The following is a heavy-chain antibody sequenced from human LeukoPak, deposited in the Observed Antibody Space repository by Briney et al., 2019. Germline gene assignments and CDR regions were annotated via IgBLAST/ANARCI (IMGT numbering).Heavy chain of an antibody. V-gene: IGHV3-15*01. J-gene: IGHJ3*02. Sequence: PGGSLRLSCAASGFTFSSYAMHWVRQAPGKGLEWVGRIKSKTDGGTTDYAAPVKGRFTISRDDSKNTLYLQMNSLKTEDTAVYYCTTDSYYYDSSGYLDAFDIWGQGTMVTVSS. D-gene: IGHD3-22*01. CDR3: TTDSYYYDSSGYLDAFDI. CDR2: IKSKTDGGTT. CDR1: GFTFSSYA.